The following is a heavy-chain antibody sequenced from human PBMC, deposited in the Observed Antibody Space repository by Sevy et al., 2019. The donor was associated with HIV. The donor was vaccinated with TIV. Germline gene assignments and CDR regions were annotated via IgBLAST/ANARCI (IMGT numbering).Heavy chain of an antibody. J-gene: IGHJ6*02. CDR1: GFTFSSYA. CDR3: ARSITIFGVVITYYYYGMDV. D-gene: IGHD3-3*01. CDR2: ISYDGSNK. Sequence: GGSLRLSCAASGFTFSSYAMHWVRQAPGKELEWVAVISYDGSNKYYADSVKGRFTISRDNSKNTLYLQMNSLRAEDTAVYYCARSITIFGVVITYYYYGMDVWGQGTTVTVSS. V-gene: IGHV3-30-3*01.